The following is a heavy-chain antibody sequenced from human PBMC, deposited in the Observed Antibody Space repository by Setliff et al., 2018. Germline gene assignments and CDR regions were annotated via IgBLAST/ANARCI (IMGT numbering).Heavy chain of an antibody. CDR2: IGAYNGST. CDR1: GYTFTNYG. Sequence: GASVKVSCKASGYTFTNYGVTWVRQAPGQGLELMGWIGAYNGSTSYAQKFQGRVTITRDTSASTAYMELSSLRSEDTAVYYCARGEGETYYYDSSGYRGWPIDYWGQGTLVTVSS. D-gene: IGHD3-22*01. J-gene: IGHJ4*02. CDR3: ARGEGETYYYDSSGYRGWPIDY. V-gene: IGHV1-18*01.